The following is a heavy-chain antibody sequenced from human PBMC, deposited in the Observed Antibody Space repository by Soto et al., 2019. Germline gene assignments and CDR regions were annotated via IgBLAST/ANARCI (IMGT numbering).Heavy chain of an antibody. V-gene: IGHV4-59*12. D-gene: IGHD4-17*01. Sequence: PSETLSLTCTVSGGSISSYYWSWIRQPPGKGLEWIGYIYYSGSTNYNPSLKSRVTISVDTSKNQFSLKLSSVTAADTAVYYCARDERGEGPMDYWGQGTLVTVSS. CDR3: ARDERGEGPMDY. CDR1: GGSISSYY. J-gene: IGHJ4*02. CDR2: IYYSGST.